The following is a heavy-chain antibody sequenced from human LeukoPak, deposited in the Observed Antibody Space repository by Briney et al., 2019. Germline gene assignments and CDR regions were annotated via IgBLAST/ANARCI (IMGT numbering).Heavy chain of an antibody. Sequence: GGSLRLTCAASGFTFSSYAMSWVRQAPGKGLEWVSAISGSGGSTYYADSVKGRFTISRDNSKNTLYLQMNSLRAEDTAVYYCAKDGEWGYYDSSGYRWSQGTLVTVSS. CDR1: GFTFSSYA. D-gene: IGHD3-22*01. V-gene: IGHV3-23*01. CDR2: ISGSGGST. CDR3: AKDGEWGYYDSSGYR. J-gene: IGHJ4*02.